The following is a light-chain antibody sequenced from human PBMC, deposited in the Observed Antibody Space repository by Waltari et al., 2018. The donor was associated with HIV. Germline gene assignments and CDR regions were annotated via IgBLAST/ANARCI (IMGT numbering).Light chain of an antibody. V-gene: IGLV2-14*03. Sequence: QSALTQPASVSGSPGQSITISCTGPSSDVGGYNFVSCYQQHPGKAPKLMIYDVSNRPSGVSNRFSGSKSGNTASLTISGLQAEDEADYYCSSYTSSSTSVVFGGGTKLTVL. CDR2: DVS. J-gene: IGLJ2*01. CDR3: SSYTSSSTSVV. CDR1: SSDVGGYNF.